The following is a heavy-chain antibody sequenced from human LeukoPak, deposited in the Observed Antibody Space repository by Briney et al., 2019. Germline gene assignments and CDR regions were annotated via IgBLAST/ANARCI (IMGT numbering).Heavy chain of an antibody. Sequence: PGGSLRLSCAASGFTFSSYWMHWVRQAPGKGLVWVSRINSDGSSTSYADPVKGRFTISRDNAKNTLYLQMNSLRAEDTAVYYCAKETNYYGSGEPQYYFDYWGQGTLVTVSS. CDR2: INSDGSST. CDR1: GFTFSSYW. V-gene: IGHV3-74*01. CDR3: AKETNYYGSGEPQYYFDY. J-gene: IGHJ4*02. D-gene: IGHD3-10*01.